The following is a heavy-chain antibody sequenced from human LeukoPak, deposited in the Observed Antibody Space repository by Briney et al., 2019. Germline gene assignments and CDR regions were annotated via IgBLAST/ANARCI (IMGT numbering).Heavy chain of an antibody. J-gene: IGHJ4*02. Sequence: PRRSLRLSCAASGFTFSSYGMHWVRQVPGKGLEWVAVIWYDGSNKYYADSVKGRFTISRDNSNNTLYLQMNSLRAEDTAVYYCARASTRVVTVSITVAGTVDCWGQGTLVTVSS. D-gene: IGHD6-19*01. CDR1: GFTFSSYG. CDR2: IWYDGSNK. V-gene: IGHV3-33*01. CDR3: ARASTRVVTVSITVAGTVDC.